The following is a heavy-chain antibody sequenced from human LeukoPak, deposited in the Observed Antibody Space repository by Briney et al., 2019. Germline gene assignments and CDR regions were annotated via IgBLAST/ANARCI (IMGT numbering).Heavy chain of an antibody. CDR3: ATEAEH. J-gene: IGHJ4*02. CDR1: GYTFTSYY. CDR2: INPSGGIT. V-gene: IGHV1-46*01. Sequence: ASVKVSCKASGYTFTSYYMYWVRQAPGEGLEWMGIINPSGGITNYAQNFQGRVTMTGDTSTSTVYMELSSLTSEDTAVYYCATEAEHWGQGTLVTVSS.